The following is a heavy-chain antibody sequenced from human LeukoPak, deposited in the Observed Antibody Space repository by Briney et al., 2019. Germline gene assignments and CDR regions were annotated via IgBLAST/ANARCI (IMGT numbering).Heavy chain of an antibody. Sequence: ASVKVSCKASGYTFTGCYMHWVRQAPGHGLEWMGWINPNSGGTNYAQKFQGRVTLTRDTSISTAYMEVSRLRSDDTAVYYCARAAGGAPGDYWGQGTLVTVSS. J-gene: IGHJ4*02. D-gene: IGHD6-13*01. CDR2: INPNSGGT. CDR1: GYTFTGCY. V-gene: IGHV1-2*02. CDR3: ARAAGGAPGDY.